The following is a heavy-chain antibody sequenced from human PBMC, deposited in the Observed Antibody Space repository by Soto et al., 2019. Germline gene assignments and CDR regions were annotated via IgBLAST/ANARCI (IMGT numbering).Heavy chain of an antibody. Sequence: SGPTLVNPTQTLTLTCTLSGLSLNTTAVGVGWVRQPPGKALEWLAVIYWNDAKRYSPSLKSRLTLTKDTSKNQVVLTMTNMDPVDTATSYCGQWSYSTGWSDYCGQGAPVTVYS. D-gene: IGHD6-19*01. J-gene: IGHJ4*02. CDR3: GQWSYSTGWSDY. V-gene: IGHV2-5*01. CDR1: GLSLNTTAVG. CDR2: IYWNDAK.